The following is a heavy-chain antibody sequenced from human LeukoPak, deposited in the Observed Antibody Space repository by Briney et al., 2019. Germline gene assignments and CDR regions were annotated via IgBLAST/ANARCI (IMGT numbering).Heavy chain of an antibody. Sequence: SETLSLTCAVSGGSISSSNWWSWVRQPPGKGLEWIGEIYHSGSTNYNPSLKSRVTISIDTSKTQFSLKVTSVTAADTAVYYCVRRSTPFDLWGRGNLVTVSS. CDR1: GGSISSSNW. CDR2: IYHSGST. CDR3: VRRSTPFDL. J-gene: IGHJ2*01. V-gene: IGHV4-4*02. D-gene: IGHD5/OR15-5a*01.